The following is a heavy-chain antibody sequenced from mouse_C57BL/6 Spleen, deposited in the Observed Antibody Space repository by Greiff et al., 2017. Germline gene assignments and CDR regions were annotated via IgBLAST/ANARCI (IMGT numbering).Heavy chain of an antibody. J-gene: IGHJ1*03. Sequence: AQLQQSGPELVKPGASVKISCKASGYTFTDYYMNWVKQSPGKSLEWIGDINPNNGGTSYNQKFKGKATLTVDKSSSTAYMELRSLTSEDSAVYYCARRYGNWYFDVWGTGTTVTVSS. D-gene: IGHD2-10*02. CDR2: INPNNGGT. CDR1: GYTFTDYY. V-gene: IGHV1-26*01. CDR3: ARRYGNWYFDV.